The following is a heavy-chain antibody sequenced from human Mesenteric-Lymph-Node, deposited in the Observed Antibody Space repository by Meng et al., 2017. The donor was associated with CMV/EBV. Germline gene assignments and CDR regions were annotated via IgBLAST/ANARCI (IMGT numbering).Heavy chain of an antibody. CDR3: ALSYDILTGYYDGGGFDY. CDR1: GYTFTSYF. CDR2: INPSGGST. Sequence: ASVKVSCKASGYTFTSYFMHWVRQAPGQGLEWMGIINPSGGSTTYAQKFHGRVTLTTDTSTSTVYMDLSSLRSEDTAVYYCALSYDILTGYYDGGGFDYWSRGTLVTVSS. D-gene: IGHD3-9*01. V-gene: IGHV1-46*03. J-gene: IGHJ4*02.